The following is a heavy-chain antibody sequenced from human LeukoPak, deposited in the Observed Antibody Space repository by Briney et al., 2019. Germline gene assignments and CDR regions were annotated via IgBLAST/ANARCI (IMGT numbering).Heavy chain of an antibody. D-gene: IGHD3-10*01. V-gene: IGHV3-23*01. CDR3: AKTYYSSRAHYYYYYYMDV. J-gene: IGHJ6*03. CDR2: ISGSGDST. Sequence: GGSLRLSCAASGFTFSKHGMSWVRQAPGKGLEWVSGISGSGDSTFYADSVKGRFTISRDNSKNTRYLQMNSLRAEDTAVYYCAKTYYSSRAHYYYYYYMDVWGKGTTVTISS. CDR1: GFTFSKHG.